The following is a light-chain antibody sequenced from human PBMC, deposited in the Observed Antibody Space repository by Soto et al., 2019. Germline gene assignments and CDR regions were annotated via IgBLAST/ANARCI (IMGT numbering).Light chain of an antibody. CDR3: HQYGISPLT. CDR1: QSVSSSY. V-gene: IGKV3-20*01. CDR2: GAS. J-gene: IGKJ4*01. Sequence: EIVLTQSPGTQSLSPGERATLSCRASQSVSSSYLAWYQQKPGQAPRLLIFGASNRATGIPDRFTGSGSGTDFTLTISRLEPEDFAVYYCHQYGISPLTFGGGTKVEVK.